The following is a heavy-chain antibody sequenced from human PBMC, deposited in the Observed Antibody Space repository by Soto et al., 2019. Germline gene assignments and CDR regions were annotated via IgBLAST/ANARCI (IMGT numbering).Heavy chain of an antibody. V-gene: IGHV2-26*01. J-gene: IGHJ6*02. D-gene: IGHD3-10*01. CDR3: VRVWGGSPYYYAMDV. CDR2: IFSDDEK. Sequence: QVTLKESDPVLVKPTETLTLTCIVSGFSLTNNKMGVSWIRQPPGTALEWLANIFSDDEKSYSTSLNSRLTISQDTSKRQVVLNVTNMGPVDTATYYCVRVWGGSPYYYAMDVWGRGTTVTVSS. CDR1: GFSLTNNKMG.